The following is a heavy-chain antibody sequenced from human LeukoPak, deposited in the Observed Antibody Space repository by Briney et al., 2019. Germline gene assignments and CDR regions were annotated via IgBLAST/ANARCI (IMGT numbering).Heavy chain of an antibody. J-gene: IGHJ4*02. V-gene: IGHV4-61*01. CDR2: IYYSGST. CDR3: ARDAKNDYVWGSYL. CDR1: GDSVSSGNYY. Sequence: SETLSLTCTVSGDSVSSGNYYWSWIRQPPGRGLEWIGYIYYSGSTKYNPSLKSRVTISVDTSKNQFSLKLSSVTAADTAVYYCARDAKNDYVWGSYLWGQGTLVTVSS. D-gene: IGHD3-16*02.